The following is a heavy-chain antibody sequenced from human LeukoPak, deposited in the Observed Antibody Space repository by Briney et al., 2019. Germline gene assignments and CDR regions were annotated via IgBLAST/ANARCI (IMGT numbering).Heavy chain of an antibody. D-gene: IGHD6-13*01. Sequence: KHSETLSLTCTVSGGSISSYYWSWIRQPPGKGLEWIGYIYYSGSTNYNPSLKSRVTISVDTSKNQFSLKLSSVTAADTAVYYCAGSSWYRSVDYWGQETLVTVSS. V-gene: IGHV4-59*08. CDR2: IYYSGST. CDR1: GGSISSYY. CDR3: AGSSWYRSVDY. J-gene: IGHJ4*02.